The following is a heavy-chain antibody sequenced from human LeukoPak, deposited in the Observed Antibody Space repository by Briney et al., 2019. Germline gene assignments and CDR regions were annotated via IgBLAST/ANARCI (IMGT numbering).Heavy chain of an antibody. J-gene: IGHJ4*02. Sequence: GASVKVSCKASGYTFTDYYIHWVRQAPGQGLEWMGRINPTSGGTTSAQKFRGRVTMTRDTSINTAYMELSGLRSDDTAVFYCARSSTTYYYFDFWGQGVLVTVSS. V-gene: IGHV1-2*06. D-gene: IGHD2-2*01. CDR2: INPTSGGT. CDR1: GYTFTDYY. CDR3: ARSSTTYYYFDF.